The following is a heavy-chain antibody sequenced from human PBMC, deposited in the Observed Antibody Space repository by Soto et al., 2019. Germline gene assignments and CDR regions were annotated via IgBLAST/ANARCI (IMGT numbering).Heavy chain of an antibody. Sequence: QVQLVQSGAEVKKPGASVKVSCKASGYTFTGYYMPWVRQAPGQGLEWMGWLNPNSGGTNYAQKFHGRVTMTRDTAISTPYMELSRLRSDDTAVYYCARGARIAVAGKVWSEAPSDYWGQGTLVTVSS. CDR2: LNPNSGGT. J-gene: IGHJ4*02. D-gene: IGHD6-19*01. CDR3: ARGARIAVAGKVWSEAPSDY. CDR1: GYTFTGYY. V-gene: IGHV1-2*02.